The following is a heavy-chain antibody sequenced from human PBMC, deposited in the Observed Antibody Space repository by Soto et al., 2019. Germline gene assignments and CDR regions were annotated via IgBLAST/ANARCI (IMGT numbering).Heavy chain of an antibody. CDR1: GFTVKTNN. CDR2: LYSGGTT. D-gene: IGHD6-25*01. J-gene: IGHJ4*02. V-gene: IGHV3-53*04. Sequence: ESGGDLVQPGGSLRLSCAASGFTVKTNNMSWVRQAPGKGLEWVSVLYSGGTTYYADSVKGRFTISRHNSKNTLYLEMNSLTVEDTAVYYCARAAVYWGQGALVTVSS. CDR3: ARAAVY.